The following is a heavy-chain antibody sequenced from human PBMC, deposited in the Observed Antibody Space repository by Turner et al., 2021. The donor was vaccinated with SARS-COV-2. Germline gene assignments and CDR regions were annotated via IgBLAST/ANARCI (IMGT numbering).Heavy chain of an antibody. J-gene: IGHJ5*02. V-gene: IGHV4-59*01. CDR1: GGSMNSNY. D-gene: IGHD2-21*02. Sequence: QVQLQESGPRLVKPLETLSLTCTVSGGSMNSNYWSWIRQPPGKRLEWIGYIYYRGSTNYNPSLESRVTISVDTSRNQFSLNLTSVTAADTAIYYGARETVNNWVDPWGQGTLVTVSS. CDR2: IYYRGST. CDR3: ARETVNNWVDP.